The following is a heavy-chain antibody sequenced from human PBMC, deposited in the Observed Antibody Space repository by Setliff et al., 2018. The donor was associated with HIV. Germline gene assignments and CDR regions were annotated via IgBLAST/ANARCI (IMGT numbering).Heavy chain of an antibody. CDR1: GVSINKTDHY. CDR3: ARVPVPGANWFDP. J-gene: IGHJ5*02. CDR2: VSQSGST. V-gene: IGHV4-39*01. Sequence: SETLSLTCSVSGVSINKTDHYWGWIRQSPGKSLEWIGSVSQSGSTYYNPSLKSRITISVDRSKNLFSLKLISVTAADQGVYYCARVPVPGANWFDPWGLGTLVTVSS.